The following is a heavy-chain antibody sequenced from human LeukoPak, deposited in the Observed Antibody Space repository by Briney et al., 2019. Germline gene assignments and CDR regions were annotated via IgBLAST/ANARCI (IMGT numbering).Heavy chain of an antibody. V-gene: IGHV3-23*01. CDR3: VKEKMPFGSSVMKRSGGAFDI. J-gene: IGHJ3*02. CDR1: GFTFSSFA. Sequence: PGGSLRLSCAASGFTFSSFAMSWVRQAPGTGMDWVSSISTAYDITYYADFVKGRFTISRDNSKNTLSLQMNSLRAEDTAIYFCVKEKMPFGSSVMKRSGGAFDIWGQGTRVTVS. D-gene: IGHD3-16*01. CDR2: ISTAYDIT.